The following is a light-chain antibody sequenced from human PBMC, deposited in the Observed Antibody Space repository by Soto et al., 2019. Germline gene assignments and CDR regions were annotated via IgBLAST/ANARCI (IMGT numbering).Light chain of an antibody. CDR1: QSVTDW. CDR3: QKFYRSCT. CDR2: DAS. V-gene: IGKV1-5*01. J-gene: IGKJ2*02. Sequence: DIQLTQSPSTLSASVGDRVTITCRASQSVTDWLAWYQQKPGKAPKLLIYDASSLQSGVPSRFSGSGSGTEFSPPISRLQPDFFKIYYRQKFYRSCTLGRGTRVEIK.